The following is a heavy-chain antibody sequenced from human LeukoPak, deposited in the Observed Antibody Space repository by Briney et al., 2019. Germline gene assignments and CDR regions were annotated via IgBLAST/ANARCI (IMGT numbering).Heavy chain of an antibody. J-gene: IGHJ4*02. CDR3: AAKGLWFGESGGEDDFDY. Sequence: ASVKVSCKASGFTFTSSAVQWVRQARGQRLEWIGWIVVGSGNTNYAQKFQERVTITRDMSTSTAYMELSSLRSEDTAVYYCAAKGLWFGESGGEDDFDYWGQGTLVTVSS. V-gene: IGHV1-58*01. CDR2: IVVGSGNT. D-gene: IGHD3-10*01. CDR1: GFTFTSSA.